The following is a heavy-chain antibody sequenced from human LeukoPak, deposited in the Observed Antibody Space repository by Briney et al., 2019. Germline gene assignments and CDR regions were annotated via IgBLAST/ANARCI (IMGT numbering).Heavy chain of an antibody. CDR2: VYSGGST. CDR1: GFTVSSSH. J-gene: IGHJ4*02. D-gene: IGHD6-19*01. V-gene: IGHV3-66*01. Sequence: GGSLRLSCAASGFTVSSSHMSWVRQAPGKGLEWVSVVYSGGSTYNADSVKGRFTISRDNSKNTMYLQMNSLRAGDTAVYFCARGPYSSGWYFDYWGQGTLVTVSS. CDR3: ARGPYSSGWYFDY.